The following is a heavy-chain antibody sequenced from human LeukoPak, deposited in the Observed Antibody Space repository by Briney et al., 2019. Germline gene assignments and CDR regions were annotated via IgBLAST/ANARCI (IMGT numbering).Heavy chain of an antibody. D-gene: IGHD3-10*01. CDR3: ARDAGSYYNVLDY. V-gene: IGHV3-30-3*01. CDR2: ISYDGSNK. J-gene: IGHJ4*02. CDR1: GFTFSSYA. Sequence: AGGSLRLSCAASGFTFSSYAMHWVRQAPGKGLEWVAVISYDGSNKYYADSVKGRFTISRDNSKNTLYLQMNSLRAEDAAVYYCARDAGSYYNVLDYWGQGTLVTVSS.